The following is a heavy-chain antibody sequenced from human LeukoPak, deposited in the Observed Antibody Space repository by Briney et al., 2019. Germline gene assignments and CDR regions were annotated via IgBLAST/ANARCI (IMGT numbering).Heavy chain of an antibody. V-gene: IGHV1-46*01. CDR2: INPSGGST. CDR3: ARGAGRRITMIVVVFDY. CDR1: SYTFTNYA. J-gene: IGHJ4*02. Sequence: ASVKVSCKASSYTFTNYAFTWVRQAPGRGLEWMGIINPSGGSTIYAQKFQGRVTMTRDMSTSTVYMELSSLRSEDTAVYHCARGAGRRITMIVVVFDYWGQGTLVTVSS. D-gene: IGHD3-22*01.